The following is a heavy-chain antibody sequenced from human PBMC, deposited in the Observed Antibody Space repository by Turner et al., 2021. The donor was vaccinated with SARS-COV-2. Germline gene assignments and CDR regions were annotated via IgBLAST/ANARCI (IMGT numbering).Heavy chain of an antibody. V-gene: IGHV1-18*01. CDR3: ARDRIAAAGTGWFDP. CDR1: GYTFTSYD. CDR2: ISAYNGNT. J-gene: IGHJ5*02. Sequence: QVQLVQSGAEVKKPGASVKVSCEASGYTFTSYDISWVRQAPGQGLEWMGWISAYNGNTNYAQKLQCRVTMTTDTSTSTAYMELRSLRSDDTAVYYCARDRIAAAGTGWFDPWGQGTLVTVSS. D-gene: IGHD6-13*01.